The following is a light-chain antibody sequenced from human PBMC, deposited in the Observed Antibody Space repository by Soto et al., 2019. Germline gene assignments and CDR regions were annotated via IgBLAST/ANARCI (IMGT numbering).Light chain of an antibody. J-gene: IGKJ4*01. Sequence: DIVMTQSPDSLAVSLGERATINCKSSQSVSTNNQNYLTWYQLKPGQPPRLLIFWASTRESGVPDRFTGSRSGTDFYLTSSSQQAEDVEVYYWQQDYSPPVSCGGGAKMEIK. CDR1: QSVSTNNQNY. CDR2: WAS. CDR3: QQDYSPPVS. V-gene: IGKV4-1*01.